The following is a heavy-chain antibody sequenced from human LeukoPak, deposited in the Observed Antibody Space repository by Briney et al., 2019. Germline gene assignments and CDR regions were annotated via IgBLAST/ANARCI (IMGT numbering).Heavy chain of an antibody. D-gene: IGHD6-19*01. Sequence: SETLSLTCAVYGGSFSGNYWSWIRQPPGKGLEWIGEINHSGSTNYNPSLKSRVTISVDTSKNQFSLKLSSVTAADTAVYYCAPLSSGWYYDYWGQGTLVTVSS. CDR2: INHSGST. J-gene: IGHJ4*02. CDR3: APLSSGWYYDY. CDR1: GGSFSGNY. V-gene: IGHV4-34*01.